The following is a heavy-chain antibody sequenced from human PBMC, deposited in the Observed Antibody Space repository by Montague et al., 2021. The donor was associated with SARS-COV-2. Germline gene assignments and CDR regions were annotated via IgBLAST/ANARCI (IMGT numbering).Heavy chain of an antibody. J-gene: IGHJ6*02. CDR2: IYYSGST. V-gene: IGHV4-39*07. CDR3: ARLGRQQLVRLSGMDV. CDR1: GGSISSSSYY. Sequence: SETLSLTCTVSGGSISSSSYYWGWIRQPPRKGLEWIGSIYYSGSTYYNPSLKSRVTISVDTSKNQFSLKLSSVIAADTAVYYCARLGRQQLVRLSGMDVWGQGTTVTVSS. D-gene: IGHD6-13*01.